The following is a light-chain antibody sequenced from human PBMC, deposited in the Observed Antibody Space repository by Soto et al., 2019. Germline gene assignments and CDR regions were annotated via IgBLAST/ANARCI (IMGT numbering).Light chain of an antibody. V-gene: IGKV3-15*01. J-gene: IGKJ1*01. CDR2: GAY. CDR1: QSISDT. CDR3: QQYNNWPWT. Sequence: EIVMTQSPATLSVSPGGRVTLSCRASQSISDTIAWYQQKPGQAPRLLIYGAYARATGFPARFSGSGSGTDFTLTISSLQSEDFAVYYCQQYNNWPWTFGQGTKVDIK.